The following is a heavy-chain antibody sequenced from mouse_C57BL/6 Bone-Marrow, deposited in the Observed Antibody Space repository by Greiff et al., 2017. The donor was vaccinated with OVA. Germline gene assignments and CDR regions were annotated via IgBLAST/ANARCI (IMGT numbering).Heavy chain of an antibody. CDR2: ISNGGGST. CDR1: GFTFSDFY. V-gene: IGHV5-12*01. Sequence: DVMLVESVGGLVQPGGSLKLSCAASGFTFSDFYMYWIRQTPEKRLEWVAYISNGGGSTYYPDTVKGRFTISRDNAKNTLYLQMSRLKSEDTAMYYCARLDAMDYWGQGTSVTVSS. CDR3: ARLDAMDY. J-gene: IGHJ4*01.